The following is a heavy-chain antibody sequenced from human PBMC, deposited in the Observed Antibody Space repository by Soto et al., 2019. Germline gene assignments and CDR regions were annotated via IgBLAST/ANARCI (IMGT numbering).Heavy chain of an antibody. D-gene: IGHD2-2*01. CDR2: IYPGDSDT. Sequence: GESLKISCKGSGYSFTSYWIGWVRQMPGKGLEWMGIIYPGDSDTRYSPSFQGQVTISADKSISTAYLQWSSLKASDTGMYYCARHGKADIVIVPAALNYYYYYMDVWGKGTTVTVSS. J-gene: IGHJ6*03. CDR3: ARHGKADIVIVPAALNYYYYYMDV. V-gene: IGHV5-51*01. CDR1: GYSFTSYW.